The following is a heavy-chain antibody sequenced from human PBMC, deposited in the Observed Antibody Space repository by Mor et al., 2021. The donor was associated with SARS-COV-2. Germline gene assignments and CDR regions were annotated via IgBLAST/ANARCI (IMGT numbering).Heavy chain of an antibody. D-gene: IGHD2-21*02. CDR3: TFRMTATSRLYDY. CDR2: IKTKAEGGAA. J-gene: IGHJ4*02. V-gene: IGHV3-15*01. Sequence: VGRIKTKAEGGAADYAAPVKGRFTISRDDSKNTLYVEMNSLKIEDTAVYYCTFRMTATSRLYDYWGQGAL.